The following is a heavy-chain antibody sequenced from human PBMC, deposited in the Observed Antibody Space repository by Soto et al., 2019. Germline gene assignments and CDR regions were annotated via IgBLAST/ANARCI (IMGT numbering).Heavy chain of an antibody. V-gene: IGHV3-15*07. Sequence: EVQLVESGGALVKPGGSLRLSCAASGFSFSDAWMNWVRQAPGKGLEWVGHIKNKEDGETTDFAAPVKGRFTISRDDSKHILYLQMNSLKIEDSGMYYCTTLRPSWGQGTLVTVSS. CDR3: TTLRPS. CDR1: GFSFSDAW. CDR2: IKNKEDGETT. J-gene: IGHJ5*02.